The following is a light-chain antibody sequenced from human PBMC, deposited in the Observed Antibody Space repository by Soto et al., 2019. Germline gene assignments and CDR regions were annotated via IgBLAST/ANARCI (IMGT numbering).Light chain of an antibody. J-gene: IGKJ1*01. V-gene: IGKV3-20*01. CDR3: QQHGRSPVT. CDR2: SAS. Sequence: EIVLTQSLGTLSLSPGERATLSCRASQSVSNNYLGWFQQKPGQAPRLLIYSASSRATGIPDRFSGSGSGTDFTLTISRLEPEDFAVYYCQQHGRSPVTFGQGTKVEIK. CDR1: QSVSNNY.